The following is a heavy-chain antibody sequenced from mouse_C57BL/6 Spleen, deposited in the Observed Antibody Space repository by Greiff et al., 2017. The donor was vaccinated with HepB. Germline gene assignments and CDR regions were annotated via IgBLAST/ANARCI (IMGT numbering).Heavy chain of an antibody. CDR1: GYTFTDYN. CDR2: FNPNNGGT. Sequence: EVQLQQSGPELVKPGASVKIPCKASGYTFTDYNMDWVKQSHGKSLEWIGDFNPNNGGTIYNQKFKGKATLTVDKSSSTAYMELRSLTSEDTAVYYCARRGGRYSFDYWGQGTTLTVSS. V-gene: IGHV1-18*01. CDR3: ARRGGRYSFDY. D-gene: IGHD1-1*02. J-gene: IGHJ2*01.